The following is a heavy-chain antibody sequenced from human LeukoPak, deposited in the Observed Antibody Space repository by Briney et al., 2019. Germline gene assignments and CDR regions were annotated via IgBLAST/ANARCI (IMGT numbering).Heavy chain of an antibody. D-gene: IGHD6-13*01. CDR2: IYTSGST. J-gene: IGHJ4*02. V-gene: IGHV4-4*09. CDR1: GGSISSHY. CDR3: ARRAAGGFDY. Sequence: SETLSLTCTVSGGSISSHYWSWIRQPPGKGLEWIGYIYTSGSTNYNPSLKSRVTISVDTSKNQFSLKLSSVTAADTAVYYCARRAAGGFDYWAREPWSPSPQ.